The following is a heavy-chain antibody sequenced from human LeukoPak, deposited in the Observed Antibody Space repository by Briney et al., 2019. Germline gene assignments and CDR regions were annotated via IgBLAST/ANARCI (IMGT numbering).Heavy chain of an antibody. CDR2: IRYDGSNK. J-gene: IGHJ6*03. Sequence: GGSLRLSCAASGFTFSSYGMHWVRQAPGKGLEWVAFIRYDGSNKYYADSVKGRFTISRDNSKNTLYLQMNSLRAEDTAVYYCAKDSSPYSSSWSLHYYYYYYIDVWGKGTTVTVSS. CDR1: GFTFSSYG. CDR3: AKDSSPYSSSWSLHYYYYYYIDV. V-gene: IGHV3-30*02. D-gene: IGHD6-13*01.